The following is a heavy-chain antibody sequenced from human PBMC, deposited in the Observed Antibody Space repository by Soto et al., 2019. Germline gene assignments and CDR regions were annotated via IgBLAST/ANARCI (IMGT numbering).Heavy chain of an antibody. V-gene: IGHV1-3*01. CDR1: GYSFTNKA. D-gene: IGHD5-18*01. CDR3: ARDRAIQVPGMGWFDP. Sequence: ASVKVSCKASGYSFTNKAMHWVRQAPGQSLEWMGWINAGNGNTKYSEKFQDRVSITRDTSASTAYMELSSLRSEDTAMYYLARDRAIQVPGMGWFDPCGQGTLVTVSS. CDR2: INAGNGNT. J-gene: IGHJ5*02.